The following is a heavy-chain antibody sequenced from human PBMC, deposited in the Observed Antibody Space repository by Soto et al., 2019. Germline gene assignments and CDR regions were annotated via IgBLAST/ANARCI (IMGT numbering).Heavy chain of an antibody. D-gene: IGHD2-15*01. CDR2: FDPEDGET. Sequence: ASVKVSCKVSGYTLTKLSMHWVRQAPGKGLEWMGGFDPEDGETIYAQKFQGRVTMTEDTSTDTAYMELSSLRSEDTAVYYCATDLYCCGGSCYPESAFDIWGQGTMVTVSS. CDR3: ATDLYCCGGSCYPESAFDI. J-gene: IGHJ3*02. V-gene: IGHV1-24*01. CDR1: GYTLTKLS.